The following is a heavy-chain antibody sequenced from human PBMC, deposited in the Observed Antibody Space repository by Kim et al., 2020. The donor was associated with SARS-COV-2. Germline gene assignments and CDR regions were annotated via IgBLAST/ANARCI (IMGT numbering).Heavy chain of an antibody. J-gene: IGHJ4*02. Sequence: AQKLQGRVTMTTDTSTSTAYMGLRSLRSEDTAVYYCARDGIAVAGMGFSYWGQGTLVTVSS. V-gene: IGHV1-18*01. D-gene: IGHD6-19*01. CDR3: ARDGIAVAGMGFSY.